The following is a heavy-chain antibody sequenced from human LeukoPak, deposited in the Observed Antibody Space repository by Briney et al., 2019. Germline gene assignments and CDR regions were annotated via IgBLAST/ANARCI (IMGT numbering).Heavy chain of an antibody. Sequence: VASVKVSCKASGYTFTGYYIHWVRQAPGQGFEYMGWINPKSGSTNYAQKFQGRVTMTKDTSISTAYMELSSLTSDDSAVYYCARDPPLIILTVEVNYWGQGTLVTVSA. CDR3: ARDPPLIILTVEVNY. V-gene: IGHV1-2*02. CDR1: GYTFTGYY. J-gene: IGHJ4*02. D-gene: IGHD2-21*01. CDR2: INPKSGST.